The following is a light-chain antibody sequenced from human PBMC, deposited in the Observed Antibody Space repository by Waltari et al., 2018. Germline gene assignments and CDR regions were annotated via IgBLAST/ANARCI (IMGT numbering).Light chain of an antibody. CDR1: HRISNW. CDR2: KES. V-gene: IGKV1-5*03. J-gene: IGKJ4*01. CDR3: QQYNSHSPGLT. Sequence: DIQMTQSPSTLSASVGDRVTITCRASHRISNWLAWYQQKPWRAPSLLIYKESSLQSGVPSRFSGNGSDTEFTLTISSLQPDDVATYYCQQYNSHSPGLTFGGGTKVEIK.